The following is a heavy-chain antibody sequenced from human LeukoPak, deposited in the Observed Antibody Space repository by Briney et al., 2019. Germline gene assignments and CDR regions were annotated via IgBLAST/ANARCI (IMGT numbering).Heavy chain of an antibody. Sequence: ASVKVSCKASGYTFTSYGISWVRHAPGQGLEWMGWISAYNGNTNYAQKLQGRVTMTTDTSTSTAYMELRSLRSDDTAVYYCARDHRVHCSGGSCYSGGFDPWGQGTLVTVSS. D-gene: IGHD2-15*01. CDR3: ARDHRVHCSGGSCYSGGFDP. V-gene: IGHV1-18*01. CDR2: ISAYNGNT. CDR1: GYTFTSYG. J-gene: IGHJ5*02.